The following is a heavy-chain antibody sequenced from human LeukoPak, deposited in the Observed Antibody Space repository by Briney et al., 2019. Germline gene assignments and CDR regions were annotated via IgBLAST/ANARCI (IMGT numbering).Heavy chain of an antibody. J-gene: IGHJ4*02. V-gene: IGHV1-2*02. CDR3: ARVKLGATMVRGAYPIDY. CDR1: GYTFTSYY. Sequence: ASVKVSCKASGYTFTSYYIHWVRQAPGQGLEWMGWINPNSGGTNYAQKFQGRVTMTRDTSISTAYMELSRLGSDDTAVYYCARVKLGATMVRGAYPIDYWGQGTLVTVSS. D-gene: IGHD3-10*01. CDR2: INPNSGGT.